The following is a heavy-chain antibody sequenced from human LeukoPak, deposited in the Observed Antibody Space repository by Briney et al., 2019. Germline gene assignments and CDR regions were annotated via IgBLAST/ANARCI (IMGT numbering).Heavy chain of an antibody. V-gene: IGHV4-4*02. Sequence: PSETLSLTCAVSGDSISSTNWWNWVRQPPGKGLEWIAEIGHRGNTNYNPSLKSRVTISVDRSKNQFSLKLTSVTAADTAVYYCARGYGPGYWGQGTLVTVSA. J-gene: IGHJ4*02. CDR3: ARGYGPGY. CDR1: GDSISSTNW. CDR2: IGHRGNT. D-gene: IGHD4-17*01.